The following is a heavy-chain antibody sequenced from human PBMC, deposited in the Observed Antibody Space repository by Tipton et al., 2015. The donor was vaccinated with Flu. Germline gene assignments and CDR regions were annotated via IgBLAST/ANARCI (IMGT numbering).Heavy chain of an antibody. CDR2: ISSSNTYI. Sequence: SLRLSCAASGFTFSYYTMNWVRQAPGKGLEWVSSISSSNTYIYYADSVKGRFTISRDNAKESLYLQMNSLRADDTAVYYCARELSDYYDSSEGDAFDVWGQGTMVTVSS. J-gene: IGHJ3*01. CDR3: ARELSDYYDSSEGDAFDV. D-gene: IGHD3-22*01. CDR1: GFTFSYYT. V-gene: IGHV3-21*01.